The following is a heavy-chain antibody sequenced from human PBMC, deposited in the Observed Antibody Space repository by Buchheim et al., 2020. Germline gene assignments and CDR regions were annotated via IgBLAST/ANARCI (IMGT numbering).Heavy chain of an antibody. CDR2: ISGSGGST. D-gene: IGHD6-19*01. CDR1: GFTFSSYA. J-gene: IGHJ4*02. Sequence: EVQLLESGGGLVQPGGSLRLSCAASGFTFSSYAMSWVRQAPGKGLEWVSAISGSGGSTYYADSVKGHFTISRDNSKNTLYLQMNSLRAEDTAVYYCAKDRSSGWKHFDYWGQGTLVTVSS. V-gene: IGHV3-23*01. CDR3: AKDRSSGWKHFDY.